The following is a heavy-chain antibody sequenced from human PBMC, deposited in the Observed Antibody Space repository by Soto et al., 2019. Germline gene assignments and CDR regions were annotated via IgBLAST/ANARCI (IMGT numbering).Heavy chain of an antibody. CDR3: ASTFCGGDCYTESWFDP. CDR1: GGTFNNNA. CDR2: IMPIFGAT. D-gene: IGHD2-21*02. Sequence: QVQLVQSGAEVKKPGSSVTVSCRASGGTFNNNAISWVRQAPGQGLEWMGGIMPIFGATNYAQRFQGRITITADESTSTAYMELSSLRPEDTAVYYCASTFCGGDCYTESWFDPWGQGTLVTVSS. J-gene: IGHJ5*02. V-gene: IGHV1-69*12.